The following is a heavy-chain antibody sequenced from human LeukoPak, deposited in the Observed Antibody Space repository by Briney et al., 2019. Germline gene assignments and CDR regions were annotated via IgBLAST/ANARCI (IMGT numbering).Heavy chain of an antibody. CDR3: ARDRHYNMDV. Sequence: GGALRLSCAASGFSFSSYWMHWVRQAPGKGLVWVSRIKSDGISTTYADSVKGRFTISRDNAKNTLYLQMNSLRAEDTAVYYCARDRHYNMDVWGQGTTVTVSS. V-gene: IGHV3-74*01. CDR2: IKSDGIST. CDR1: GFSFSSYW. J-gene: IGHJ6*02.